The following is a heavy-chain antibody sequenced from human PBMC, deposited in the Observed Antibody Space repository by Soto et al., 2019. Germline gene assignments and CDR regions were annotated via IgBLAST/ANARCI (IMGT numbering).Heavy chain of an antibody. CDR1: GFSVSARGLG. D-gene: IGHD3-16*01. J-gene: IGHJ4*02. CDR2: IYWNDDK. CDR3: AHSPWGAAPDY. V-gene: IGHV2-5*01. Sequence: SGPTLVNPTQTLTLTCTFSGFSVSARGLGVGWIRQPPGKALEWLGIIYWNDDKRYSPSLKSRLTITKDTSKNQVVLTMTNMDPVDTATYYCAHSPWGAAPDYWGQGTPVTVSS.